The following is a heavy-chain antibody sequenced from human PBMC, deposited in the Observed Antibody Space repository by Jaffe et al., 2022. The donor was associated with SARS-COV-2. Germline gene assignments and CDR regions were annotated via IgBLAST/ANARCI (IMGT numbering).Heavy chain of an antibody. CDR3: AKAHDSSGFGPGDY. J-gene: IGHJ4*02. Sequence: EVQLVESGGGLVQTGRSLRLSCAASGFTFADYGMHWVRQRPGKGLEWVSGITWNGGPIGYADSVKGRFIISRDNAKNSLYLQMNSPRDEDTALYYCAKAHDSSGFGPGDYWGQGTLVTVSS. V-gene: IGHV3-9*01. CDR1: GFTFADYG. D-gene: IGHD3-22*01. CDR2: ITWNGGPI.